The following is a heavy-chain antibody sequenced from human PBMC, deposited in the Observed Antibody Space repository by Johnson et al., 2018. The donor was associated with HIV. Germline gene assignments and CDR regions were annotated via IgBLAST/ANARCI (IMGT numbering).Heavy chain of an antibody. J-gene: IGHJ3*02. D-gene: IGHD2-15*01. V-gene: IGHV3-30*02. Sequence: QVQLVESGGDVVQPGGSLRLSCAASGFTFNNYGMHWVRQAPGKGLGWVAFIRYDGSNKYYVDSVKGRFTISRDNSKNTLYLQMNSLRAEDTAVYFCAREMVAAKDAFDIWGQGTMVTVSS. CDR2: IRYDGSNK. CDR1: GFTFNNYG. CDR3: AREMVAAKDAFDI.